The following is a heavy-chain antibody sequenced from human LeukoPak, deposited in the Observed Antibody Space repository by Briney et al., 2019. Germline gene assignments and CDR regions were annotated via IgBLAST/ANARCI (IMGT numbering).Heavy chain of an antibody. CDR2: INHSGST. CDR3: ARDEVPWRWFDP. V-gene: IGHV4-34*01. J-gene: IGHJ5*02. D-gene: IGHD4/OR15-4a*01. Sequence: PSETLSLTCAVYGGSFSGYYWSWIRQPPGKGLEWIGEINHSGSTNYNPSLKSRVTMSLDTSKNHFSLKLSSVTAADTAVYYCARDEVPWRWFDPWGQGTLVTVSS. CDR1: GGSFSGYY.